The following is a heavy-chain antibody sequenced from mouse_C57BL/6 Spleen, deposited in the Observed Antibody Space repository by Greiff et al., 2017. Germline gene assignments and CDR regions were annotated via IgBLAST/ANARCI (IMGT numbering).Heavy chain of an antibody. CDR1: GFSLTSYG. D-gene: IGHD2-4*01. V-gene: IGHV2-2*01. Sequence: VKLVESGPGLVQPSQSLSITCTVSGFSLTSYGVHWVRQSPGKGLEWLGVIWSGGSTDYNAAFISRLSISKDNSKSQVFFKMNSLQADDTAIYYCARNNDYDGGYYFDYWGQGTTLTVSS. J-gene: IGHJ2*01. CDR2: IWSGGST. CDR3: ARNNDYDGGYYFDY.